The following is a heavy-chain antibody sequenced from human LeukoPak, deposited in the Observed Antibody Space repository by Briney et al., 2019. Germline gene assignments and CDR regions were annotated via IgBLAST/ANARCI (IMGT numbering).Heavy chain of an antibody. CDR3: AYCRGHIDPFDK. CDR2: INGRDGKT. V-gene: IGHV3-23*01. Sequence: GGSLRLSCADSGFTFSTSAMSWVRQAPGKGLEWVSSINGRDGKTFFADSVKGRFTISRDKSKNTLYLQMNSLRAEDTAVYYCAYCRGHIDPFDKWGQGTLVIVSS. D-gene: IGHD2-15*01. J-gene: IGHJ4*02. CDR1: GFTFSTSA.